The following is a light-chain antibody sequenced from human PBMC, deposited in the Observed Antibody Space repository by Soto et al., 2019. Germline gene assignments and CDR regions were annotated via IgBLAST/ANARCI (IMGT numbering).Light chain of an antibody. J-gene: IGLJ2*01. Sequence: QSALTQPASVSGSPGQSITISCTGTSSDFGNYNLVSWYQQHPGKVPKLILFEVNKRPSGVSGRFSGSESDTTASLIISGLQPEDEADYYCSSYAGSSARVVFGGGTKLTVL. CDR3: SSYAGSSARVV. CDR1: SSDFGNYNL. CDR2: EVN. V-gene: IGLV2-23*02.